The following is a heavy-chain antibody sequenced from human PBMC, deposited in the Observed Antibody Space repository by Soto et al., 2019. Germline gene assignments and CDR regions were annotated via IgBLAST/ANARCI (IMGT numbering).Heavy chain of an antibody. V-gene: IGHV3-66*01. J-gene: IGHJ6*02. CDR2: IYSGGST. Sequence: HPGGSLRLSCAASGFTFSSYAMSWVRQAPGKGLEWVSVIYSGGSTYYADSVKGRFTISRDNSKNTLYLQMNSLRAEDTAVYYCARDRIPTGMDVWGQGTTVTVSS. CDR1: GFTFSSYA. CDR3: ARDRIPTGMDV.